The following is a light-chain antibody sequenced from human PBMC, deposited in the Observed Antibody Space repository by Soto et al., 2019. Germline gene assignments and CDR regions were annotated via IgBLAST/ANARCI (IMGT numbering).Light chain of an antibody. CDR1: SSNIGSNT. Sequence: QSVLTQPPSASETPGQRVTISCSGSSSNIGSNTVNWYQQFPGTAPNLLIYGNNQRPSGVPDRFSGSKSGTSASLAISGLQSDDEADYYCAAWDDNLNAYVFGRGTKLTVL. V-gene: IGLV1-44*01. CDR2: GNN. CDR3: AAWDDNLNAYV. J-gene: IGLJ1*01.